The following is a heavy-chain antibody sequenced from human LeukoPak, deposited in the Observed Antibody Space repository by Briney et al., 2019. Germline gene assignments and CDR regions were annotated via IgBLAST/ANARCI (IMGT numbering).Heavy chain of an antibody. CDR3: ARAFARGSYYYYGMDV. CDR1: GGSFSGYY. CDR2: INHSGST. V-gene: IGHV4-34*01. D-gene: IGHD2/OR15-2a*01. Sequence: SETLSLTCAVYGGSFSGYYWSWIRQPPGKGLEWIGEINHSGSTNYNPSLKSRVTISVDTSKNQFSLKLSSVTAADTAVYYCARAFARGSYYYYGMDVWGKGTTVSVSS. J-gene: IGHJ6*04.